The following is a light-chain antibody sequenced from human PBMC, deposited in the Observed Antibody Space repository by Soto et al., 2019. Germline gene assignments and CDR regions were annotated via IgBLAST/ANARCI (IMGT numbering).Light chain of an antibody. Sequence: DIQMTQSPSSLSASVGDRVTITCQASQDISNYLNWYQQKPGKAPKXLIYDASNLETGVPSRFSGSGSGTDFTLTISSLQPEDSATYDCQQYDNLPLTFGQGTRLEIK. CDR3: QQYDNLPLT. J-gene: IGKJ5*01. CDR2: DAS. V-gene: IGKV1-33*01. CDR1: QDISNY.